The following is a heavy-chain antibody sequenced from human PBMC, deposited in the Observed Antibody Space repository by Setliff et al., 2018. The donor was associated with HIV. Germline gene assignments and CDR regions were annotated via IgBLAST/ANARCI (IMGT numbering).Heavy chain of an antibody. V-gene: IGHV3-74*01. J-gene: IGHJ4*02. CDR3: AKDWGGVAPLDY. D-gene: IGHD3-16*01. CDR1: GFTFSSYA. CDR2: TNNDGSIT. Sequence: PGGSLRLSCAASGFTFSSYAMHWVRQAPGKGLEWVSRTNNDGSITNYADSVKGRFTISRDNSKKTVYLQMTSLRVEDTAVYYCAKDWGGVAPLDYWGQGTLVTVSS.